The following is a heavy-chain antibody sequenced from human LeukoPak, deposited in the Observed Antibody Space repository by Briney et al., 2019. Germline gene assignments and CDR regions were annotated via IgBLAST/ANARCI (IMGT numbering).Heavy chain of an antibody. CDR1: GFTFSSYG. CDR2: ISCDGSNK. CDR3: ASHANFGYSSSSGFDY. V-gene: IGHV3-30*03. D-gene: IGHD6-6*01. J-gene: IGHJ4*02. Sequence: GRSLRLSCAASGFTFSSYGMHWVRQAPGKGLEWVAVISCDGSNKYYADSVKGRFTISRDNSKNTLYLQMNSLRAEDTAVYYCASHANFGYSSSSGFDYWGQGTLVTVSS.